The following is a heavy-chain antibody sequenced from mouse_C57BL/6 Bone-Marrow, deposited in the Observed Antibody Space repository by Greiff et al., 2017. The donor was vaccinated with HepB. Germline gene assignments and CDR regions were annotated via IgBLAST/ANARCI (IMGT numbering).Heavy chain of an antibody. Sequence: EVQLVESGGGLVQPGGSLSLSCAASGFTFTDYYMSWVRQPPGKALEWLGFIRNKANGYTTEYSASVKGRFTISRDNSQSILYLQMNALRAEDSATYYCARWGYYGSSYVNFDYWGQGTTLTVSS. J-gene: IGHJ2*01. V-gene: IGHV7-3*01. CDR1: GFTFTDYY. CDR2: IRNKANGYTT. CDR3: ARWGYYGSSYVNFDY. D-gene: IGHD1-1*01.